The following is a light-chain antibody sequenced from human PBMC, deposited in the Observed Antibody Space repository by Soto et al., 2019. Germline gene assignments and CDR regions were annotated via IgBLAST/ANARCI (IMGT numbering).Light chain of an antibody. V-gene: IGKV1-6*01. CDR2: TAS. CDR3: LQDYSYPLT. Sequence: AIQMTQSPSSLSASVGGRVTITCRASQGIRNDLGWYQQKPGIAPKLLIYTASSLQSGVPSRFSCSGSGTDFTLTISSLQPEDFATYYCLQDYSYPLTFGGGTKVDIK. J-gene: IGKJ4*01. CDR1: QGIRND.